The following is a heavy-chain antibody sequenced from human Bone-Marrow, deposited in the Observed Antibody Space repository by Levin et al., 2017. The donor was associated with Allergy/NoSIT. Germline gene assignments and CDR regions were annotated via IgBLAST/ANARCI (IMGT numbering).Heavy chain of an antibody. CDR3: AKQGTTPTHFDN. V-gene: IGHV3-23*01. CDR2: ISGTGSDT. Sequence: GESLKISCAVSGFTFNDYAMTWVRQAPGKGLEWVSAISGTGSDTFYADSVKGRFTISRDSSKNTLYLEMNNLRAEDTAVYYCAKQGTTPTHFDNWGQGTLVTVSS. D-gene: IGHD1/OR15-1a*01. CDR1: GFTFNDYA. J-gene: IGHJ4*02.